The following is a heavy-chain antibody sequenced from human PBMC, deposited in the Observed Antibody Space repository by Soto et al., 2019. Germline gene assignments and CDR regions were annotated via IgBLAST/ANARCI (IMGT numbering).Heavy chain of an antibody. J-gene: IGHJ4*02. CDR1: GFRFSSNA. D-gene: IGHD3-3*01. Sequence: EVQLLESGGGLVQPGGSLRLSCVASGFRFSSNAMSWVRQAPGKGLEWVSTITGSGSSTNYGDSVKGRFTISRDNSKNTLYLQMSSLRAEDTAVHYCAKSRGHYDFWSGYYCDYWGQGTLVTVSS. V-gene: IGHV3-23*01. CDR3: AKSRGHYDFWSGYYCDY. CDR2: ITGSGSST.